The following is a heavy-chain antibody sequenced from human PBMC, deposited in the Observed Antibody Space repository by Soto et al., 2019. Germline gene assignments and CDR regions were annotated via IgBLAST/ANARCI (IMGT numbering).Heavy chain of an antibody. CDR1: GGSFSGYY. CDR2: INHSGST. D-gene: IGHD3-10*01. J-gene: IGHJ6*02. V-gene: IGHV4-34*01. CDR3: ASRITMVRGVIYGRDV. Sequence: QVQLQQWGAGLLKPSETLSLTCAVYGGSFSGYYWSWIRQPPGKGLEWIGEINHSGSTNYNPSLKSQVTISVDTSKNQFSLKLSSVTAADTAVYYCASRITMVRGVIYGRDVWGQGTTVTVSS.